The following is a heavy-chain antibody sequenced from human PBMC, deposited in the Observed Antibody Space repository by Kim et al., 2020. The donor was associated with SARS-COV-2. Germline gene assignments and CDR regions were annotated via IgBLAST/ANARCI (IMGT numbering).Heavy chain of an antibody. CDR3: AKKQGFFDY. V-gene: IGHV3-23*01. CDR2: ISASGSST. J-gene: IGHJ4*02. CDR1: GFTFSTYA. Sequence: GGSLRLSCAASGFTFSTYAMGWVRQAPGKGLEWVSVISASGSSTYYADSVKGRFTISRDNSKNTLYLQMNSLRVEDTAVYYCAKKQGFFDYWSQGTLVTVSS.